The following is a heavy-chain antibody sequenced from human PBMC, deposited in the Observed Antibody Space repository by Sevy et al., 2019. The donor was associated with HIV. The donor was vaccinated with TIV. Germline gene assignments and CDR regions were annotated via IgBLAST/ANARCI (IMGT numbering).Heavy chain of an antibody. V-gene: IGHV3-23*01. CDR1: GFTFSSYA. CDR2: ISGSGGST. CDR3: ANRLGRWLQLGDS. D-gene: IGHD5-12*01. J-gene: IGHJ4*02. Sequence: GGSLRLSCAASGFTFSSYAMSWVRQAPGKGLEWVSAISGSGGSTYYADSVKGRFTISRDNSKNTLYLQMNSLRAEDTAVYYCANRLGRWLQLGDSWGQGTLVTVSS.